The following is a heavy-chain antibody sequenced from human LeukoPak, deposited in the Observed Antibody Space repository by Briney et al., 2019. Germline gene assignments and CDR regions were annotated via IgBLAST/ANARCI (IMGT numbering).Heavy chain of an antibody. J-gene: IGHJ4*02. CDR3: AKSGSIVGATGVDY. D-gene: IGHD1-26*01. CDR1: VFTFSSYG. CDR2: IRYDGSNE. V-gene: IGHV3-30*02. Sequence: GGSLRLSCAASVFTFSSYGMHWVGQAPAKGLEGGAFIRYDGSNEYYADSAKRRFTISKDNSKNTLHLQINSLRSETTAAYYCAKSGSIVGATGVDYWGQGTLVTASS.